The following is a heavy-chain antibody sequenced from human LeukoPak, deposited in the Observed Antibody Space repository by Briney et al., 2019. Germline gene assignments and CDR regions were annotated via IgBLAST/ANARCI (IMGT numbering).Heavy chain of an antibody. D-gene: IGHD5-24*01. Sequence: ASVKLSCTASGYTFTSYDINWVRQATGQGLEWMGWMNPNSGNTGYAQKFQGRVTMTRNTSISTAYMQLSSLRAEDTAVYYCARDPGRDGYNWVDYWGQGTLVTVSS. CDR2: MNPNSGNT. CDR1: GYTFTSYD. CDR3: ARDPGRDGYNWVDY. V-gene: IGHV1-8*01. J-gene: IGHJ4*02.